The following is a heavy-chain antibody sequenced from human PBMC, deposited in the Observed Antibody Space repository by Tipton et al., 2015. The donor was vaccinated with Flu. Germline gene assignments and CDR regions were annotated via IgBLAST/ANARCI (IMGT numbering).Heavy chain of an antibody. V-gene: IGHV4-39*07. D-gene: IGHD2-21*02. Sequence: LRLSCTVSGGSIRSSTDFWAWICQSPGKGLEWIGTIYYTGSTYYNVSLKSRVTISVDTSKNQFSLKLSSVTAADTAVYYCARDVGPQIKVTGGMDVWGQGTTVTVSS. CDR3: ARDVGPQIKVTGGMDV. CDR2: IYYTGST. J-gene: IGHJ6*02. CDR1: GGSIRSSTDF.